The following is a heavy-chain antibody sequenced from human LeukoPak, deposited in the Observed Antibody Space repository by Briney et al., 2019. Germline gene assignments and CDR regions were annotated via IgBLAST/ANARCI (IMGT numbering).Heavy chain of an antibody. CDR2: IYYSGST. D-gene: IGHD2-21*02. J-gene: IGHJ4*02. CDR1: GGSISSYY. V-gene: IGHV4-59*01. CDR3: ARLGVVVTALYYFDY. Sequence: SETLSLTCTVSGGSISSYYWSWIRQPPGKGLEWIGYIYYSGSTNYNPSLKSRVTISVDTSKNQFSLKLSSVTAADTAVYYCARLGVVVTALYYFDYWGQGTLVTVSS.